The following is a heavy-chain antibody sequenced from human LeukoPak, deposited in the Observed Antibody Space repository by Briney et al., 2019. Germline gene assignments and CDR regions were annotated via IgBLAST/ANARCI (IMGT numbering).Heavy chain of an antibody. CDR2: TRNKANSYTP. Sequence: GGFLRLSCAGSGFTFSGYYINWVRQAPGKGLEWVGRTRNKANSYTPDYAASVKGRFTISRDESKNSLYLQMNSLKTEDTAVYYCAMEGESSGPDFDYWGQGTLVTVSS. D-gene: IGHD3-22*01. CDR3: AMEGESSGPDFDY. J-gene: IGHJ4*02. CDR1: GFTFSGYY. V-gene: IGHV3-72*01.